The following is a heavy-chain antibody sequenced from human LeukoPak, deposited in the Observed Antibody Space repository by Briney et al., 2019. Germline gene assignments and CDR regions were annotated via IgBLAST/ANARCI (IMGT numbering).Heavy chain of an antibody. D-gene: IGHD6-13*01. CDR1: GFTFSSYG. Sequence: PGGSLRLSCAASGFTFSSYGMHWVRQAPGKGLEWVAVISYDGSNKYYADSVKGRFTISRDNSKNTLYLQMNSLRAEDTAVYYCAKALLGSSSWYTVDYWGQGTLVTVSS. J-gene: IGHJ4*02. CDR2: ISYDGSNK. CDR3: AKALLGSSSWYTVDY. V-gene: IGHV3-30*18.